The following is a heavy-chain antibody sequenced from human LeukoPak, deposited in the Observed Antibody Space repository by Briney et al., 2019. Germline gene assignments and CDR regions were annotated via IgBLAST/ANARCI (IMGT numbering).Heavy chain of an antibody. Sequence: PGGSLRLSCAASGFTFSSYGMHWVRQAPGKGLEWVAVIWFDGSNKYYADPVKGRFTISRDNSKNTLYLQMNSLRAEDTAVYYCARGDKYIAFSPPLQGFDYWGQGTLVTVSS. CDR1: GFTFSSYG. V-gene: IGHV3-33*01. CDR2: IWFDGSNK. CDR3: ARGDKYIAFSPPLQGFDY. D-gene: IGHD3-3*02. J-gene: IGHJ4*02.